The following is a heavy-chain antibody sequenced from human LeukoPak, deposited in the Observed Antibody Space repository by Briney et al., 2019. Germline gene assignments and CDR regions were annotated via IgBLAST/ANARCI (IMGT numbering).Heavy chain of an antibody. D-gene: IGHD5-18*01. CDR3: ARGPYRYFDY. J-gene: IGHJ4*02. V-gene: IGHV1-69*13. CDR1: GGTFSSYA. CDR2: IIPIFGTA. Sequence: RASVKVSCKASGGTFSSYAISWVRQAPGQGLEWMGGIIPIFGTANYAQKFKGRVTITADESTSTAYMELSRLRSEDTAVYYCARGPYRYFDYWGQGTLVTVSS.